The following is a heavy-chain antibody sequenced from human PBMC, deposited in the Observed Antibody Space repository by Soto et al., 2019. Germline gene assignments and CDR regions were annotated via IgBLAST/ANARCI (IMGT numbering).Heavy chain of an antibody. Sequence: QVQLVESGGGVVQPGRSLRLSCAASGFTFSSYGMHWVRQGPGQGLEWVAVISYDGSNKYYADSVKGRFTISRDNSKNTLYLQMNSLRAGDTAVYYCAKEWVYDSSGWSFDYWGQGTLVTVSS. J-gene: IGHJ4*02. CDR2: ISYDGSNK. CDR3: AKEWVYDSSGWSFDY. CDR1: GFTFSSYG. D-gene: IGHD3-22*01. V-gene: IGHV3-30*18.